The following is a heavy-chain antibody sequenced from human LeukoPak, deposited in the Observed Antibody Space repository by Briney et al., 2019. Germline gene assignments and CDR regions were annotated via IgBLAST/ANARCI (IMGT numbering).Heavy chain of an antibody. V-gene: IGHV1-69*13. CDR2: IIPIFGTA. CDR3: ARASSGYPYYYGMDV. CDR1: GGTFSIYA. J-gene: IGHJ6*02. Sequence: GASVTVSCKASGGTFSIYAISWVRQAPGQGLEWMGGIIPIFGTANYAQKFQGRVTITADESTSTAYMELSSLRSEDTAVYYCARASSGYPYYYGMDVWGQGTTVTVSS. D-gene: IGHD3-22*01.